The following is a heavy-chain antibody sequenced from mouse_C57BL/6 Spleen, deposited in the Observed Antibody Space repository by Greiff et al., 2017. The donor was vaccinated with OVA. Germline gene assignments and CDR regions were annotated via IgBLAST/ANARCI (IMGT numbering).Heavy chain of an antibody. Sequence: QVQLQQPGAELVKPEASVKLSCKASGYTFTSYWMHWVKQRPGQGLEWIGMIHPNSGSTNYNEKFKSKATLTVDKSSSTAYMQLSSLTSEDSAVYYCASPIYYGNYPDYWGQGTTLTVSS. V-gene: IGHV1-64*01. J-gene: IGHJ2*01. CDR1: GYTFTSYW. CDR3: ASPIYYGNYPDY. CDR2: IHPNSGST. D-gene: IGHD2-1*01.